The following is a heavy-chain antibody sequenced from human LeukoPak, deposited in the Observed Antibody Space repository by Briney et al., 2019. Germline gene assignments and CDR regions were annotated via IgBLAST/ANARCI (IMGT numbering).Heavy chain of an antibody. CDR1: GYTFTGYY. CDR2: INPNSGGT. V-gene: IGHV1-2*04. Sequence: ASVKVSCKASGYTFTGYYMHWVRQAPGQGLEWMGWINPNSGGTNYAQKFQGWVTMTRDTSISTAYMELSSLRSEDTAVYYCARDPSEDCSGGSCYQTNWFDPWGQGTLVTVSS. D-gene: IGHD2-15*01. J-gene: IGHJ5*02. CDR3: ARDPSEDCSGGSCYQTNWFDP.